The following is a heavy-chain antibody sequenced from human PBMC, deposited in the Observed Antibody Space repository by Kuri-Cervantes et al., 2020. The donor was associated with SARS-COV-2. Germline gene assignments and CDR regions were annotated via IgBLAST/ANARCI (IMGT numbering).Heavy chain of an antibody. CDR3: AIRVPKSRDSSGYYSDYYYYGMDV. CDR1: GFTFSGSA. CDR2: IRSKANSYAT. J-gene: IGHJ6*02. V-gene: IGHV3-73*01. D-gene: IGHD3-22*01. Sequence: GESLKISCAASGFTFSGSAMHWVRQASGKGLEWVGCIRSKANSYATAYAASVKGRFTISRDDSKNTAYLQMNSLKTEDTAVYYCAIRVPKSRDSSGYYSDYYYYGMDVWGQGTTVTVSS.